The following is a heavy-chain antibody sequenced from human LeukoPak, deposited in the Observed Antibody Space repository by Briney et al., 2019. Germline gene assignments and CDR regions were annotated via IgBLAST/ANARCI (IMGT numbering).Heavy chain of an antibody. CDR2: IYHSGST. J-gene: IGHJ4*02. D-gene: IGHD5-18*01. V-gene: IGHV4-4*02. Sequence: PGGSLRLSCAASGFTFSSYWMNWARQAPGKGLEWIGEIYHSGSTNYNPSLKSRVTISVDKSKNQFSLKLSSVTAADTAVYYCARLNSYGYGIDYWGQGTLVTVSS. CDR1: GFTFSSYW. CDR3: ARLNSYGYGIDY.